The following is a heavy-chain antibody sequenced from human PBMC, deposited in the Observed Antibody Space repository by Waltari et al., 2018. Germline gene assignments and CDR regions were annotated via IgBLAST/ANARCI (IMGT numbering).Heavy chain of an antibody. J-gene: IGHJ4*02. Sequence: EVQLVESGGNLVQPGGSLRLSCVASGFPFSNDYMMWVRQAPGKGLELVANINGDGIAKNYMDSVRGRFTISRDNAKNSVYMQLNSLRDDDTAVYYCVRDGLIHAADYWGQGTLVSVSS. V-gene: IGHV3-7*01. CDR1: GFPFSNDY. D-gene: IGHD2-15*01. CDR3: VRDGLIHAADY. CDR2: INGDGIAK.